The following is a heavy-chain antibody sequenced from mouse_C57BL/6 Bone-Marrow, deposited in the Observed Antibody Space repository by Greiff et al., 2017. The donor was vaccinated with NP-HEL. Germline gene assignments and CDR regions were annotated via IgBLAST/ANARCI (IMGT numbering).Heavy chain of an antibody. CDR3: ARWDNYYGSSYGFAY. J-gene: IGHJ3*01. CDR2: IHPNSGST. D-gene: IGHD1-1*01. CDR1: GYTFTSYW. V-gene: IGHV1-64*01. Sequence: QVQLQQPGAELVKPGASVKLSCKASGYTFTSYWMHWVKQRPGQGLEWIGMIHPNSGSTNYNEKFKSKATLTVDKSSSTAYMQLSSLTSEDSAVYYWARWDNYYGSSYGFAYWGQGTLVTVSA.